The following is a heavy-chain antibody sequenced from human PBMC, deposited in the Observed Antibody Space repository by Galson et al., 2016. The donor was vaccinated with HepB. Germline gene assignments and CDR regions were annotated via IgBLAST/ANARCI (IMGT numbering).Heavy chain of an antibody. D-gene: IGHD6-19*01. CDR2: INQDASGK. J-gene: IGHJ3*01. Sequence: SLRLSCAVSGLTVSGDYMSWVRQAPGKGLEWVASINQDASGKYYVDSVKGRFSISRDNVKNTLWLQMSGLRVDDTLMYYCASGYTSGVWGQGTMVTVSS. CDR1: GLTVSGDY. CDR3: ASGYTSGV. V-gene: IGHV3-7*01.